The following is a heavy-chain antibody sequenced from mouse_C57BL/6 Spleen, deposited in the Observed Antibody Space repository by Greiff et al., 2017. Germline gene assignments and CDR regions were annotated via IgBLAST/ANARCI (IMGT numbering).Heavy chain of an antibody. Sequence: ESGPGMVKPSQSLSLTCTVTGYSITSGYDWHWIRHFPGNKLEWMGYISYSGSTNYNPSLKSRISITHDTSKNHFFLKLNSVTTEDTATYYCAREGYDYPSWFAYWGQGTLVTVSA. CDR3: AREGYDYPSWFAY. J-gene: IGHJ3*01. CDR2: ISYSGST. D-gene: IGHD2-4*01. V-gene: IGHV3-1*01. CDR1: GYSITSGYD.